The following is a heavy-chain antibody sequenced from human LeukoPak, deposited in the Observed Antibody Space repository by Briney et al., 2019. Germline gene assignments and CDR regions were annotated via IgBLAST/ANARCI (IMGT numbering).Heavy chain of an antibody. Sequence: GGSLRLSCAASGFTFSGYEMNWVRQAPGKGLEWVSYISGSGTIISYADSVRGRLTISRDNAKNSLYLQMNSLRAEDTAVYYCARERDDYYFDYWGQGTLVTVSS. CDR1: GFTFSGYE. CDR3: ARERDDYYFDY. D-gene: IGHD3-3*01. J-gene: IGHJ4*02. CDR2: ISGSGTII. V-gene: IGHV3-48*03.